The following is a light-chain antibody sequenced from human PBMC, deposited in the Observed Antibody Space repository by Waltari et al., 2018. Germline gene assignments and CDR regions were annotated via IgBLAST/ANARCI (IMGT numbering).Light chain of an antibody. CDR2: DFS. Sequence: QSALTQPASVSGSPGQSITISCAGTSSDIGSYNFVSWYQQHPGKSHILIIYDFSNRPSGVSDRFSGSKSGNTASLTISGLQADDEATYCCNSYTTGSSLTVIFGGGTKLTVL. V-gene: IGLV2-14*01. CDR3: NSYTTGSSLTVI. J-gene: IGLJ2*01. CDR1: SSDIGSYNF.